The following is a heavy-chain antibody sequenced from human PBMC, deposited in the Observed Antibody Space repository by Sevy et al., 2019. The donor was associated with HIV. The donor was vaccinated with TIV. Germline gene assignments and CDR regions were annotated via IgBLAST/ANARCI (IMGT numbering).Heavy chain of an antibody. V-gene: IGHV1-24*01. J-gene: IGHJ4*02. D-gene: IGHD3-22*01. CDR2: FDPEDGET. Sequence: ASLKVSCKVSGYTLTKLSMHWVRQGPGKGLEWMGSFDPEDGETIYAQKFQGRVTMTEDTSKDTAHMELRSLKSEDTAVYYCATTKDYYESSGSPFDYWGQGTLVTVSS. CDR1: GYTLTKLS. CDR3: ATTKDYYESSGSPFDY.